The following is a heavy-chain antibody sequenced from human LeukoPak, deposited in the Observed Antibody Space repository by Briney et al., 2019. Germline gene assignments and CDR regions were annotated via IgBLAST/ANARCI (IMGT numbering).Heavy chain of an antibody. CDR1: GYTFTSYD. CDR2: MNPNSGNT. V-gene: IGHV1-8*01. J-gene: IGHJ5*02. CDR3: ARGGVGVLLWFGENAGQNWFDP. Sequence: ASVKVSCKASGYTFTSYDINWVRQATGQGLEWMGWMNPNSGNTGYAQKFQGRVTMTRNTSISTAYMELSSLGSEDTAVYYCARGGVGVLLWFGENAGQNWFDPWGQGTLVTVSS. D-gene: IGHD3-10*01.